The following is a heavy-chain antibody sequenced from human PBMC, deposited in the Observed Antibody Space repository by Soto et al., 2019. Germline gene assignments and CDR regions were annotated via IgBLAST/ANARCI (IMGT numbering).Heavy chain of an antibody. V-gene: IGHV3-7*03. CDR2: IKQDGTEK. Sequence: QTGGSLRLSCAASGFTFGCYWMSWVRQAPGKGLEWVANIKQDGTEKYYVDSVKGRFTISGDNAKNSLYLQMHSLRAEDTAVYYCARFATSPFDYWYFDLWGRGALVTVSS. J-gene: IGHJ2*01. D-gene: IGHD2-2*01. CDR1: GFTFGCYW. CDR3: ARFATSPFDYWYFDL.